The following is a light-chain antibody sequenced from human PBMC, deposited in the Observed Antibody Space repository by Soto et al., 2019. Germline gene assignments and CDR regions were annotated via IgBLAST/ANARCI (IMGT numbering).Light chain of an antibody. Sequence: QSVLTQSPSASASLGASVKLTCTLSSGHSSYAIAWHQQQPEKGPRYLMKLNSDGSHSKGDGIPDRFSGSSSGAERNLTISSLQSEDEADYYCQTWGTGSWVFGGGTKLTVL. V-gene: IGLV4-69*01. CDR1: SGHSSYA. J-gene: IGLJ3*02. CDR2: LNSDGSH. CDR3: QTWGTGSWV.